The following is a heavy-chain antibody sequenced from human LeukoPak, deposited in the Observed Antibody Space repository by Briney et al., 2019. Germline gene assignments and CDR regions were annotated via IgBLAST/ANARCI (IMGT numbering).Heavy chain of an antibody. Sequence: ASVKVSCKSSGFTFTDHYIHWVRQAPGQGLEWMGWISAYNGHTIYAQKFQGRVTMNTDTSTSTAYMELRSLRSDDTAVFYCARDIVATTGNSYYYYGMDGWGQGTTVIVSS. V-gene: IGHV1-18*04. CDR3: ARDIVATTGNSYYYYGMDG. CDR1: GFTFTDHY. D-gene: IGHD5-12*01. CDR2: ISAYNGHT. J-gene: IGHJ6*02.